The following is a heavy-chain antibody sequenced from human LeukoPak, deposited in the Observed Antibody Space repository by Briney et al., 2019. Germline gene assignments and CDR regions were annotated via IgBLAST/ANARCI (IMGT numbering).Heavy chain of an antibody. V-gene: IGHV4-39*01. CDR3: ARQSSDILTGYYRGPYYYYGMDV. J-gene: IGHJ6*02. Sequence: SETLSLTCTVSGGSISSSNYYWGWIRQPPGKGLEWIGSIYYSGSTYYNPSLKSGVTISADTSKNQFSLKLSSVTAADTAVYYCARQSSDILTGYYRGPYYYYGMDVWGQGTTVTVSS. CDR2: IYYSGST. CDR1: GGSISSSNYY. D-gene: IGHD3-9*01.